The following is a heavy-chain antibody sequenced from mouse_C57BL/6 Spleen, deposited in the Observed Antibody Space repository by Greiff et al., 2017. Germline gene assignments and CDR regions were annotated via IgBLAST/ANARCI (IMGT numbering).Heavy chain of an antibody. Sequence: LVESGAELVRPGASVTLSCKASGYTFTDYEMHWVKQTPVHGLEWIGAIDPETGGTAYNQKFKGKAILTADKSSSTAYMELRSLTSEDSAVYYCTRDGAYYSNYAWFAYWGQGTLVTVSA. CDR3: TRDGAYYSNYAWFAY. J-gene: IGHJ3*01. CDR1: GYTFTDYE. CDR2: IDPETGGT. V-gene: IGHV1-15*01. D-gene: IGHD2-5*01.